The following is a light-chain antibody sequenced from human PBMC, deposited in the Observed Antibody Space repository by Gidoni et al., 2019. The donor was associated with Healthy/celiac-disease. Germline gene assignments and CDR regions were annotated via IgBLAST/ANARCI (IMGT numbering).Light chain of an antibody. V-gene: IGKV1-33*01. CDR3: QQYDNLPPVVT. Sequence: DIQLPQSPSSLSASVGDRVTITCQASQDISNYLTWYQQKPGKAPKLLIYDASNLETGVPSRFSGSGSGTDFTFTISSLQPEDIATYYCQQYDNLPPVVTFGPGTTVDIK. CDR2: DAS. J-gene: IGKJ3*01. CDR1: QDISNY.